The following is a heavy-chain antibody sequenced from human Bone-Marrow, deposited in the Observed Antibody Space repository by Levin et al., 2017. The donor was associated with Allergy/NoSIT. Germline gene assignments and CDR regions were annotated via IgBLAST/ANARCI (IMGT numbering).Heavy chain of an antibody. D-gene: IGHD2-2*01. J-gene: IGHJ4*02. CDR3: SRVALPRYCTSTSCSDSGYYFDY. CDR1: GFTFSSYD. Sequence: GGSLRLSCAASGFTFSSYDMHWVRQATGRGLEWVSAIGTAADSYYSGSVKGRFTVSRDNAKNSFYLQMNSLRAGDTAVYYCSRVALPRYCTSTSCSDSGYYFDYWGQGTLVTVSS. CDR2: IGTAADS. V-gene: IGHV3-13*04.